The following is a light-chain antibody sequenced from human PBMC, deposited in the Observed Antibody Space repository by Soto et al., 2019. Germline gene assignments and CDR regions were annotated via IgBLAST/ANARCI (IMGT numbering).Light chain of an antibody. CDR1: SSDVGGYSY. CDR2: DVS. J-gene: IGLJ2*01. CDR3: SSYTTSSTVV. Sequence: QSALTQPASVSGSPGQSITISCTGTSSDVGGYSYVSWYQQHPGKAPKLTIYDVSNRPSGVSNRFSGSKSGNTASLTISGLQAEDEADYFCSSYTTSSTVVFGGGTKVTVL. V-gene: IGLV2-14*01.